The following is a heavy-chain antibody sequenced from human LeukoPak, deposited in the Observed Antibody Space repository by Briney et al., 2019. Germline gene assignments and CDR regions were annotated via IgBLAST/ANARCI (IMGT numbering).Heavy chain of an antibody. CDR2: INPSGGRT. D-gene: IGHD3-10*01. J-gene: IGHJ6*02. CDR3: AREFVSVVRGVRSTDYYYYGMDV. V-gene: IGHV1-46*01. Sequence: GASVKVSCKASGYTFTSYYMHWVRQAPGQGLEWMEIINPSGGRTSYAQKFQGRVTMTRDTSTSTVYMELSSLRSEDTAVYYCAREFVSVVRGVRSTDYYYYGMDVWGQGTTVTVSS. CDR1: GYTFTSYY.